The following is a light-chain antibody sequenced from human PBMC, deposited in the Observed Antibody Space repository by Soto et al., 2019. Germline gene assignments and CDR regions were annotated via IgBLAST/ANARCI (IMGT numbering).Light chain of an antibody. J-gene: IGKJ4*01. V-gene: IGKV1-33*01. CDR3: QQCKVAPFT. CDR2: DAS. CDR1: QNINNY. Sequence: DIQMTQSPSSLSASVGDRVTITCQASQNINNYLNWYQQKPGRAPKLLIYDASNLEAGVPSRFRGSGSGTDFTFTISRLQPEDIATYYCQQCKVAPFTFGGGTKVDIK.